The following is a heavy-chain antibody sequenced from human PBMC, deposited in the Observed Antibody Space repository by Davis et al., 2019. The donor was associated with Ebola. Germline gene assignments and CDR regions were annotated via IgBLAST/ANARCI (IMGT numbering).Heavy chain of an antibody. J-gene: IGHJ6*02. V-gene: IGHV1-18*01. CDR1: GYTFTSYG. CDR3: GLYSNYVEYYYGMDV. D-gene: IGHD4-11*01. CDR2: ISAYNGNT. Sequence: ASVKVSCKASGYTFTSYGISWVRQAPGQGLEWMGWISAYNGNTNYAQKLQGRVTMTTDTSTSTAYMELRSLRSDDTAVYYCGLYSNYVEYYYGMDVWGQGTTVTVSS.